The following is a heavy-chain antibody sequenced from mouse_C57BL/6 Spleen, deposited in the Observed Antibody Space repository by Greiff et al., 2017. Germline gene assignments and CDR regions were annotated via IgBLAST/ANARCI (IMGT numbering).Heavy chain of an antibody. V-gene: IGHV1-50*01. Sequence: QVQLQQSGAGLVKPGASVKLSCKASGYTFTSYWTPWVNQRPGQGLEWIGEIDPSASSTNYNQTIKCNATLTVTTSTSPAYMQLSSLTTEDSAVYYCARRGVRAWFAYWGQGTLVTVSA. CDR3: ARRGVRAWFAY. D-gene: IGHD2-13*01. CDR1: GYTFTSYW. J-gene: IGHJ3*01. CDR2: IDPSASST.